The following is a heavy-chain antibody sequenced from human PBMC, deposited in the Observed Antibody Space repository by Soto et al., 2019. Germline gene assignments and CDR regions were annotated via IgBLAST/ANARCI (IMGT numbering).Heavy chain of an antibody. CDR2: ISAYNGNT. J-gene: IGHJ6*02. V-gene: IGHV1-18*04. CDR3: ARDTDSVLMVYANDYYGMDV. CDR1: GYTFTSYG. D-gene: IGHD2-8*01. Sequence: QVQLVQSGAEVKKPGASVKVSCKASGYTFTSYGISWVRQAPGQGLEWMGWISAYNGNTNYAQKLQGRVTMTTDTSTSTAYMELRSLRSDDTAVYYCARDTDSVLMVYANDYYGMDVWGQGTTFTVSS.